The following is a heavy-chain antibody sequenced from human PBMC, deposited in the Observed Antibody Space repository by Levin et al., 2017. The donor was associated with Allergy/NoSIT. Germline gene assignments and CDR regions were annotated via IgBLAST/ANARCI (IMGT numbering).Heavy chain of an antibody. CDR2: ISGGGGGT. J-gene: IGHJ4*02. Sequence: LAGGSLRLSCAASGFTVGTYAMGWVRQSPGKPLEWVSGISGGGGGTHYADFARGRFIISRDTSKNTLSLEMNDLRVEDTAVYHCEGSWTWGQGTLVTVSS. CDR3: EGSWT. CDR1: GFTVGTYA. V-gene: IGHV3-23*01. D-gene: IGHD1-1*01.